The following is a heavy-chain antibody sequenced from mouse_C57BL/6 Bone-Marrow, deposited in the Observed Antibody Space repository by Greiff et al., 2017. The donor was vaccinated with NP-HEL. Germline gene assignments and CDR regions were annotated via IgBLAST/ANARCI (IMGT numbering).Heavy chain of an antibody. CDR3: LITTVVATKGDY. J-gene: IGHJ2*01. CDR2: IDPETGGT. CDR1: GYTFTDYE. Sequence: QVQLKESGAELVRPGASVTLSCKASGYTFTDYEMHWVKQTPVHGLEWIGAIDPETGGTAYNQKFKGKAILTADKSSSTAYMELRSLTSEDSAVYYCLITTVVATKGDYWGQGTTLTVSS. D-gene: IGHD1-1*01. V-gene: IGHV1-15*01.